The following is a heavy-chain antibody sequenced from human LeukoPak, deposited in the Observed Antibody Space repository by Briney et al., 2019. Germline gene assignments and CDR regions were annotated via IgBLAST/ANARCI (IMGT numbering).Heavy chain of an antibody. J-gene: IGHJ4*02. CDR1: GGSISSYY. D-gene: IGHD1-7*01. V-gene: IGHV4-59*08. CDR2: IYYSGST. CDR3: ARQGWGTAPFDY. Sequence: SETLSLTCTVSGGSISSYYWSWIRQPPGKGLEWIGYIYYSGSTNCNPSLKSRVTISVDTSKNQFSLKLSSVTAADTAVYYCARQGWGTAPFDYWGQGTLVTVSS.